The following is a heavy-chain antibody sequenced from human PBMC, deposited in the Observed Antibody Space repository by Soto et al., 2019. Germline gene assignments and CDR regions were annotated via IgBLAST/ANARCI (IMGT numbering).Heavy chain of an antibody. V-gene: IGHV1-18*01. Sequence: QVQLVQSGAEVKKPGASVKVSCKASGYTFTRFGISWVRQAPGQGLEWMGWISAYNGNTIYAQKLQGRVTMTTDTSTSTAYMELRSLRSDDTAVYYCARERPAGIVVSYYYGMDVWGQGTTVTVSS. D-gene: IGHD3-22*01. CDR3: ARERPAGIVVSYYYGMDV. CDR1: GYTFTRFG. CDR2: ISAYNGNT. J-gene: IGHJ6*02.